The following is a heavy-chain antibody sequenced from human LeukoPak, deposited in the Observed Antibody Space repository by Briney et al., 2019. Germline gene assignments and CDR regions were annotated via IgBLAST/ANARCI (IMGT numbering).Heavy chain of an antibody. J-gene: IGHJ5*02. CDR2: INPNSGGT. D-gene: IGHD6-19*01. Sequence: ASVKVSCKASGGTFSSYAISWVRQAPGQGAEWMGWINPNSGGTNYAQKFKYRVTMTRDTSISTAYMELSSLTSDDTAVYYCARTEGAVAGYNNWFDPWGQGTLVTVSS. CDR3: ARTEGAVAGYNNWFDP. V-gene: IGHV1-2*02. CDR1: GGTFSSYA.